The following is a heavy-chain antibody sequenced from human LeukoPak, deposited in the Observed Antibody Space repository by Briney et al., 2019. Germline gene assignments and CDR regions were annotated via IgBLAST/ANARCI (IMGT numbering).Heavy chain of an antibody. CDR2: IYTSGST. Sequence: SETLSLTCTVSGGSISSYYWSWIRQPAGKGLEWIWRIYTSGSTNYNPSLKSRVTMSVDTSKNQFSLKLSSVTAADTAVYYCARVRGGSGSYYLDYWGQGTLVTVSS. D-gene: IGHD3-10*01. CDR3: ARVRGGSGSYYLDY. V-gene: IGHV4-4*07. J-gene: IGHJ4*02. CDR1: GGSISSYY.